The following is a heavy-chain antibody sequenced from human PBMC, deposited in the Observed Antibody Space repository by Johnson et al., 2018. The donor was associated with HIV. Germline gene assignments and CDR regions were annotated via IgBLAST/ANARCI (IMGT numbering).Heavy chain of an antibody. J-gene: IGHJ3*02. Sequence: VQLVESGGGVVQPGGSLRLSCAASGFTFSSYGMHWVRQAPGKGLEWVSGINWNGGSTGYADSVKGRFTISRDNAKNSLYLQMNSLRAEDTALYYCARDRSRLHDAFDIWGQGTMVTVSS. D-gene: IGHD5-24*01. CDR2: INWNGGST. CDR1: GFTFSSYG. CDR3: ARDRSRLHDAFDI. V-gene: IGHV3-20*04.